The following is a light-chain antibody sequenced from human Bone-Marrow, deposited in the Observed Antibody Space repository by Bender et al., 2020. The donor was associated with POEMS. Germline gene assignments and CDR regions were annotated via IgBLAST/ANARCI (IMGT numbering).Light chain of an antibody. CDR1: LLTKKY. CDR2: RDN. V-gene: IGLV3-27*01. CDR3: QSYDSSLSGSV. J-gene: IGLJ1*01. Sequence: SYELTQPSSVSVSPGQTARITCSGDLLTKKYAQWFQQKPGQAPVLVIYRDNERPSGIPDRFSGSSSGTTVTLTISGAQVEDEADYYCQSYDSSLSGSVFGTGTKVTVL.